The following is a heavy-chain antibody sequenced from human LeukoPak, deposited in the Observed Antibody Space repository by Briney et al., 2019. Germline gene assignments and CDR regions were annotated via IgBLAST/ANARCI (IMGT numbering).Heavy chain of an antibody. CDR1: GYTFTSYG. CDR3: ARDLGAITIFGVVGPKRSPFDP. Sequence: GASVKVSCKASGYTFTSYGISWVRQAPGQGLEWMGWISAYNGNTNYAQKLQGRVTMTTDTSTSTAYMELRSLRSDDTAVYYCARDLGAITIFGVVGPKRSPFDPWGQGTLVTVSS. CDR2: ISAYNGNT. J-gene: IGHJ5*02. V-gene: IGHV1-18*01. D-gene: IGHD3-3*01.